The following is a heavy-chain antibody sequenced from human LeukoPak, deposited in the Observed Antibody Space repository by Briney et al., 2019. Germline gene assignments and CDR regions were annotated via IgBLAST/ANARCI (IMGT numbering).Heavy chain of an antibody. V-gene: IGHV3-23*01. D-gene: IGHD6-19*01. CDR3: AKGLSYSSGWYYFDY. CDR1: GFTFGDYA. CDR2: ISGSGGST. J-gene: IGHJ4*02. Sequence: GGSLRLSCTASGFTFGDYAMSWVRQAPGKGLEWVSAISGSGGSTYYADSVKGRFTISRDNSKNTLYLQMNSLRAEDTAVYYCAKGLSYSSGWYYFDYWGQGTLVTVSS.